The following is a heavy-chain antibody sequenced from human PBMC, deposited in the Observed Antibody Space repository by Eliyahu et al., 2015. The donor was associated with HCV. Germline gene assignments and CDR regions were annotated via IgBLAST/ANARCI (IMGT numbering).Heavy chain of an antibody. CDR2: IKQDGSEK. J-gene: IGHJ4*02. V-gene: IGHV3-7*01. D-gene: IGHD5-24*01. CDR1: W. Sequence: WMSWVRQSPGQGLEWVAHIKQDGSEKYYVDSVKGRFTISRDNPKNSLSLQMNSLRAEDTALYYCTSWLQGDPGGGNYWGQGTLVTVSS. CDR3: TSWLQGDPGGGNY.